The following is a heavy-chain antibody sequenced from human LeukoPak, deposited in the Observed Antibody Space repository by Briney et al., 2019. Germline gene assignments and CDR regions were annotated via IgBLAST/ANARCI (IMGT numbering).Heavy chain of an antibody. Sequence: SETLSLTCTVSGGSISSSSYYWGWIRQPPGKRLEWIGSIYYSGSTYYNPSLKSRVAISVDTSKNQFSLNLSSVTAADTAVYYCARDYSGSYYGGNWFDSWGQGTLVIVSS. CDR1: GGSISSSSYY. V-gene: IGHV4-39*07. CDR3: ARDYSGSYYGGNWFDS. CDR2: IYYSGST. J-gene: IGHJ5*01. D-gene: IGHD1-26*01.